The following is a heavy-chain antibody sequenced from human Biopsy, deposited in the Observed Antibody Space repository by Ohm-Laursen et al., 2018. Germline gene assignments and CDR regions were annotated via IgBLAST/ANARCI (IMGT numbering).Heavy chain of an antibody. J-gene: IGHJ1*01. CDR3: ARGSNEYGGLYFPH. Sequence: SETLSLTCTVSGGFFTGHYWTWIRQPPGKGLEWIGHISHTGYTSYKSSLKSRVTISLDTSRKHFFLRFTSLAAAETAVYYCARGSNEYGGLYFPHWGQGTLVTVSS. CDR1: GGFFTGHY. CDR2: ISHTGYT. V-gene: IGHV4-59*11. D-gene: IGHD4-23*01.